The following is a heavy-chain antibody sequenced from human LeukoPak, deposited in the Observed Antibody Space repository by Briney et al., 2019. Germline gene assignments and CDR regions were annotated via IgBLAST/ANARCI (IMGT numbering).Heavy chain of an antibody. CDR2: IKTDGRQI. Sequence: GGSLKLSCAASGIIFSDHWMTWVRQAPGKGLEWVATIKTDGRQIYYVDSVKGRFTISRDNAKNSLFLRMNSLRAEDTAVYYCARGYCSSTSCYLTDYWGQGTLVTVSS. V-gene: IGHV3-7*01. CDR3: ARGYCSSTSCYLTDY. CDR1: GIIFSDHW. J-gene: IGHJ4*02. D-gene: IGHD2-2*01.